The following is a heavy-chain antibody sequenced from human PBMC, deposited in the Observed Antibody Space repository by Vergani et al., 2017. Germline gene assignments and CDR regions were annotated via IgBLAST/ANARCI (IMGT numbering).Heavy chain of an antibody. CDR2: VSTGTKSQ. V-gene: IGHV3-48*01. Sequence: EVQLVESGGGLVPPGRSLRLSCAASGFSFGDYAMTWVRQAPGKGLEWVSFVSTGTKSQSYAESVKGRFTISRDSAKNSLYLQMDSLRAEDTAVYYCAREYSNTSGRAFDFWVQGTKVTVSS. J-gene: IGHJ3*01. CDR3: AREYSNTSGRAFDF. D-gene: IGHD2/OR15-2a*01. CDR1: GFSFGDYA.